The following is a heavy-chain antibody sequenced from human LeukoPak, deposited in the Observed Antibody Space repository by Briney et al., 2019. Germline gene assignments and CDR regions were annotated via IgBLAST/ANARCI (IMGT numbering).Heavy chain of an antibody. V-gene: IGHV1-3*01. D-gene: IGHD1-26*01. Sequence: ASVKVSCKASGYTFTSYAMHWVRQAPGQRLEWMGWINAGNGNTKYSQKFQGRVTITRDTSASTAYMELSSLRSEDTAVYYCARAGIVGAASDAFDIWGQGTMVTVSS. J-gene: IGHJ3*02. CDR2: INAGNGNT. CDR3: ARAGIVGAASDAFDI. CDR1: GYTFTSYA.